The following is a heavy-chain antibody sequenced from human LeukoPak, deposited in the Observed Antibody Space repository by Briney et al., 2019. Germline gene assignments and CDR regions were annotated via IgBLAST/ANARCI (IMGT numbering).Heavy chain of an antibody. CDR1: GYSFTSYW. Sequence: GEALKISCKCSGYSFTSYWIGWVRQMPGKGLEWMGIIYPGDSDTRYSPSFQGQVTISADKSISTAYLQWSSLKASDTAMYYCASRHSHDAFDIWGQGTMVTVSS. J-gene: IGHJ3*02. D-gene: IGHD5-18*01. CDR2: IYPGDSDT. V-gene: IGHV5-51*01. CDR3: ASRHSHDAFDI.